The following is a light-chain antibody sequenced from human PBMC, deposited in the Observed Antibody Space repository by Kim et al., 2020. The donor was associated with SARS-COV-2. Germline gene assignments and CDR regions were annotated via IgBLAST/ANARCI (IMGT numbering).Light chain of an antibody. V-gene: IGLV1-51*01. J-gene: IGLJ2*01. Sequence: GQKVPISWSGSSSNLRNNYVSWYQQLPGTAPKLLIYDNNKRPSGIPDRFSGSKSGTSATLGITGLQTGDEADYYCGTWDSSLSAGVFGGGTQLTV. CDR1: SSNLRNNY. CDR2: DNN. CDR3: GTWDSSLSAGV.